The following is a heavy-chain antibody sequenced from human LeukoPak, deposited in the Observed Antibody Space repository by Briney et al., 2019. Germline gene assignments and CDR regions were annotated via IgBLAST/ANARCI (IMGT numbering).Heavy chain of an antibody. CDR3: VREQYDPRDY. Sequence: GGSLRLSCAASGFTFSSYSMNWVRQAPGKGLEWVSSISSSSNSIYYADSAKGRFTISRDNAKNSLFLQMNSLRAEDTAVYYCVREQYDPRDYWGQGTLVTVSS. CDR1: GFTFSSYS. J-gene: IGHJ4*02. D-gene: IGHD3-16*01. V-gene: IGHV3-21*01. CDR2: ISSSSNSI.